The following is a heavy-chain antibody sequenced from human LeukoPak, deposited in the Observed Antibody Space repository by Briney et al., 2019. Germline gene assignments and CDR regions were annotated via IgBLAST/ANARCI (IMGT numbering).Heavy chain of an antibody. CDR1: GFTFSSYS. Sequence: GGSLRLSCAASGFTFSSYSMNWVRQAPGKGLEWVSSISSSSSYIYHADSVKGRFTISRDNAKNSLYLQMNSLRAEDTAVYYCARDPRGYSGYDPYYFDYWGQGTLVTVSS. CDR2: ISSSSSYI. J-gene: IGHJ4*02. D-gene: IGHD5-12*01. V-gene: IGHV3-21*01. CDR3: ARDPRGYSGYDPYYFDY.